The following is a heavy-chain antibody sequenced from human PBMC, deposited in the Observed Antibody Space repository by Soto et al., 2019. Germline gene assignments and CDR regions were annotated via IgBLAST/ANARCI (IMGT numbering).Heavy chain of an antibody. CDR3: ARAHAPTLPFDS. Sequence: ETLSLTCTVSGGSIRNVYWSWIRQAPGKGLEWIGFIFHSGNAKYNPSLKSRVTISVDTSKNQFSLSLDSVTAADTAVYFCARAHAPTLPFDSWGQGTLVTGSS. CDR1: GGSIRNVY. V-gene: IGHV4-59*01. D-gene: IGHD2-15*01. CDR2: IFHSGNA. J-gene: IGHJ4*01.